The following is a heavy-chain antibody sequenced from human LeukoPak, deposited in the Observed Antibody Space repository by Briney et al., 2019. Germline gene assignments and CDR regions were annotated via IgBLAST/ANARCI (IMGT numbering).Heavy chain of an antibody. J-gene: IGHJ4*02. D-gene: IGHD4-17*01. CDR2: IYTSGVT. V-gene: IGHV4-61*02. CDR3: ARGLWDNGDRFEY. Sequence: SETLPLTCTVSGASITGGSYYWTWIRQPAGQGLEWIGRIYTSGVTTYNPSLKSRVTISLDMSKNQISLNLNSVTAADTAVYYCARGLWDNGDRFEYWGPGTLVTVSS. CDR1: GASITGGSYY.